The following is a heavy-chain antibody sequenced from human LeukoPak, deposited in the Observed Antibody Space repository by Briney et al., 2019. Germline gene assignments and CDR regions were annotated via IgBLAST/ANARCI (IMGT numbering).Heavy chain of an antibody. CDR2: IIPILGIA. J-gene: IGHJ3*02. D-gene: IGHD4-11*01. CDR1: GGTFSSYA. Sequence: ASVKVSCKASGGTFSSYAISWVRQAPGQGLEWMGRIIPILGIANYAQKFQGRVTITADKSTSTAYMELSSLRSEDTAVYYCARDNSLQPDAFDIWGQGTMVTVSS. CDR3: ARDNSLQPDAFDI. V-gene: IGHV1-69*04.